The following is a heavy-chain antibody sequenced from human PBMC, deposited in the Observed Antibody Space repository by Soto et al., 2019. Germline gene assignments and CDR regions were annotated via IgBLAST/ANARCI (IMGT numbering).Heavy chain of an antibody. CDR3: ARLQFYDFWSGSVPMDV. D-gene: IGHD3-3*01. Sequence: TSETLSLTCTVSGYSINSDDYWGWIRQPPGKGLEWIASIYHSVSTFYNPSLRSRVTISVDTSKNQFSLKLTSVTAADTALYFCARLQFYDFWSGSVPMDVWGQGTSVTVSS. CDR1: GYSINSDDY. CDR2: IYHSVST. V-gene: IGHV4-38-2*02. J-gene: IGHJ6*02.